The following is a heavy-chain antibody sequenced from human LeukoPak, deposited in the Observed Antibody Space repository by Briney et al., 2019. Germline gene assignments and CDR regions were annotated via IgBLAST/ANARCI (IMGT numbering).Heavy chain of an antibody. D-gene: IGHD6-19*01. J-gene: IGHJ4*02. CDR3: ASYPPAVAGTRYY. CDR2: INPNSGGT. V-gene: IGHV1-2*02. Sequence: SRLASGYTFTGYLLHWVRQAPGQGLEWRVWINPNSGGTNYAQKFQGMLTMTRDTSISTAYMELSSLRSDDTAVYYCASYPPAVAGTRYYWGQGTVVSVST. CDR1: GYTFTGYL.